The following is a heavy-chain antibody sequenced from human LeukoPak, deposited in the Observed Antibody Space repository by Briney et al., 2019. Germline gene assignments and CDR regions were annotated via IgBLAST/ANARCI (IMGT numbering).Heavy chain of an antibody. CDR1: GFTFSSYG. D-gene: IGHD3-10*01. J-gene: IGHJ4*02. CDR2: IWYDGSNK. CDR3: ARGGPTYYYGSGSLRY. Sequence: GRSLRLSCAASGFTFSSYGMHWVRQAPGKGLAWVAVIWYDGSNKYYADSVKGRFTISRDNSKNTLYLQMNSLRAEDTAVYYCARGGPTYYYGSGSLRYWGQGTLVTVSS. V-gene: IGHV3-33*01.